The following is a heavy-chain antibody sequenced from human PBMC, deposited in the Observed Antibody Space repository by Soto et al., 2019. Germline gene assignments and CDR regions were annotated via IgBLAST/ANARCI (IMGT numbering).Heavy chain of an antibody. J-gene: IGHJ5*02. CDR1: GGSITSGDYY. CDR2: MFYVGAT. V-gene: IGHV4-30-4*01. D-gene: IGHD2-2*01. CDR3: ARVVRFASSPSCRGRNRCDP. Sequence: QVQLQESGPGLVAPSQTLSLTCSVSGGSITSGDYYWSWIRQPPGEGLEWIGYMFYVGATYYNPSLKSRVTISVDTSKNQFSLKLSSVTAAETGVYHCARVVRFASSPSCRGRNRCDPWGQGTLVTVTS.